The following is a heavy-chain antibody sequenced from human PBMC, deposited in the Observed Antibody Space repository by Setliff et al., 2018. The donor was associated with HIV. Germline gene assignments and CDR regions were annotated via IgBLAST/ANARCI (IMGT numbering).Heavy chain of an antibody. Sequence: GGSLRLSCAASGFTFSDFSMNWVRQAPGKGLEWVSYISSNTDTIYYGDSVKGRFTISRDNANSSLYLQMNYLRAGDTAVYYCVRDLMWAFDIWGQGTMVTVSS. V-gene: IGHV3-48*01. D-gene: IGHD2-21*01. J-gene: IGHJ3*02. CDR3: VRDLMWAFDI. CDR2: ISSNTDTI. CDR1: GFTFSDFS.